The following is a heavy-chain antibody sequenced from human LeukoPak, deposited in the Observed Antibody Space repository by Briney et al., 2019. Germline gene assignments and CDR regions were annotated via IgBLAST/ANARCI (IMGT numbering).Heavy chain of an antibody. Sequence: SVKVSCKASGGTFSSYAISWVRQAPGQGLEWMGGIIPIFGTANYAQKFQGRVTITADESTSTAYMELSSLRSEDTAVYYCARLWGGGTAYSPPDYWGQGTLVTVSS. CDR2: IIPIFGTA. CDR1: GGTFSSYA. J-gene: IGHJ4*02. V-gene: IGHV1-69*13. D-gene: IGHD3-16*01. CDR3: ARLWGGGTAYSPPDY.